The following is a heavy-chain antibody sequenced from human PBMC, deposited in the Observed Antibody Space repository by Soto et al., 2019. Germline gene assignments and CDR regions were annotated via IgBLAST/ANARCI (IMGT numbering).Heavy chain of an antibody. CDR1: GGTFSSYA. CDR2: IIPIFGTA. V-gene: IGHV1-69*13. CDR3: ARDLVDTALVNYYYYGMDV. Sequence: ASVKVSCKASGGTFSSYAISWVRQAPGQGLEWMGGIIPIFGTANYAQKFQGRVTITADESTSTAYMELSSLRSEDTAVYYCARDLVDTALVNYYYYGMDVWGQGTTVTVSS. D-gene: IGHD5-18*01. J-gene: IGHJ6*02.